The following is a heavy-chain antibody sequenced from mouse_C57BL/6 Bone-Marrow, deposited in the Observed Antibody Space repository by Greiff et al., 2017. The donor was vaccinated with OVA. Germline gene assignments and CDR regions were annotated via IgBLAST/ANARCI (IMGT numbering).Heavy chain of an antibody. J-gene: IGHJ4*01. CDR1: GFTFSSYG. CDR3: ARSTMIRDYYAMDY. V-gene: IGHV5-6*01. D-gene: IGHD2-4*01. Sequence: EVQLVESGGDLVKPGGSLKLSCAASGFTFSSYGMSWVRQTPDKRLEWVATISSGGSYTYYPDSVKGRFTISRDNAKNTLYLQMSSLKSEDTAMYYCARSTMIRDYYAMDYWGQGTSVTVSS. CDR2: ISSGGSYT.